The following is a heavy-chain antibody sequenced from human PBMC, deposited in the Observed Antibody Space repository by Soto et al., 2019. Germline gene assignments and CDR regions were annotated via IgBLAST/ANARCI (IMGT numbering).Heavy chain of an antibody. Sequence: SVKVSCKASGFTFTSSAVQWVRQARGQRLEWIGWIVVGSGNTNYAQKFQERVTITRDMSTSTAYMELSSLRSEDTAVYYCAAVQGYYYDSSGYHDDYWGQGTLVTVSS. J-gene: IGHJ4*02. CDR3: AAVQGYYYDSSGYHDDY. D-gene: IGHD3-22*01. CDR1: GFTFTSSA. CDR2: IVVGSGNT. V-gene: IGHV1-58*01.